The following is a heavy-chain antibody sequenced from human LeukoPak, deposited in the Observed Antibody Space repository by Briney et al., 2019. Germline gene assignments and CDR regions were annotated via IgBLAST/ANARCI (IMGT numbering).Heavy chain of an antibody. CDR2: ISGNGGVT. J-gene: IGHJ4*02. CDR3: AKALSSSWSRGRYFDY. V-gene: IGHV3-23*01. CDR1: GFTFSSFA. Sequence: GGSLRLSCAASGFTFSSFAMSWVRQAPGKGLEWVSAISGNGGVTYYADSVKGRFTISRDNSKNTLYLQMSSLRVEDTAVYYCAKALSSSWSRGRYFDYWGQGTLVTVSS. D-gene: IGHD6-13*01.